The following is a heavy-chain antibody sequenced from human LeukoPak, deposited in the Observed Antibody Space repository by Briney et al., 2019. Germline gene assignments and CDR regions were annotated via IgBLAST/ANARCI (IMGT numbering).Heavy chain of an antibody. D-gene: IGHD6-13*01. Sequence: GGSLRLSCAASGFTVSSNYMSWVRQAPGKGLEWVSVIYSGGSTYYADSVKGRFTISRDNSKNTLYLQMNSLRAEDTAVYYCAREDIATAHWYFDLWGRGTLVTVSS. CDR2: IYSGGST. V-gene: IGHV3-66*01. J-gene: IGHJ2*01. CDR1: GFTVSSNY. CDR3: AREDIATAHWYFDL.